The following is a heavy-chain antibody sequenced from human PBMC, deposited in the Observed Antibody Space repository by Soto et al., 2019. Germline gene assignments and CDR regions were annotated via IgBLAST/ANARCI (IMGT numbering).Heavy chain of an antibody. CDR2: IYFRGTT. J-gene: IGHJ4*02. V-gene: IGHV4-59*01. CDR1: GGSISSYY. CDR3: ARMNYYDTSGYPFDY. D-gene: IGHD3-22*01. Sequence: PSETLSLTCTVSGGSISSYYWSWIRQPPGKGLEWIGYIYFRGTTNYNPSLKSRVTMSADTSKNQFSLNLNSVTAADTAVYYCARMNYYDTSGYPFDYWGQGMMVTVS.